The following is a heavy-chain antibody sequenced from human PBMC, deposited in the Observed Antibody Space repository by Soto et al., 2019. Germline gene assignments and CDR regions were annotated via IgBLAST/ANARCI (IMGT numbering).Heavy chain of an antibody. V-gene: IGHV3-33*08. CDR3: ARAASTYYDFWSGYYYY. J-gene: IGHJ4*02. CDR1: GFTFSSYA. CDR2: IWYDGSNK. D-gene: IGHD3-3*01. Sequence: QVQLVESGGGVVQPGRSLRLSCAASGFTFSSYAMHWVRQAPGKGLEWVAVIWYDGSNKYYADSVKGRFTISRDNSKNTLYLQMNSLRAEDTAVYYCARAASTYYDFWSGYYYYWGQGTLVTVSS.